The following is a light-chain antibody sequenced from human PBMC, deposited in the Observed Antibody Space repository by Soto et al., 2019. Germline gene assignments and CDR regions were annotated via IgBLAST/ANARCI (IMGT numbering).Light chain of an antibody. J-gene: IGKJ2*01. V-gene: IGKV1-6*01. Sequence: AIQMTQSPSSLSASVGDRVTMTCRASQGIRDDLGWYQQKPGKAPKLLISAASTLQSGVPSRFRGSGSGTDFTLTISSLQPEDFATYYCLQDYNYPYTFGQGTKLEIK. CDR3: LQDYNYPYT. CDR1: QGIRDD. CDR2: AAS.